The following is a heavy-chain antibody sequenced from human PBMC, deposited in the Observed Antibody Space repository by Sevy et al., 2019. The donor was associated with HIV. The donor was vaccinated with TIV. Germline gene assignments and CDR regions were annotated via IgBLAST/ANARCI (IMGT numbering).Heavy chain of an antibody. V-gene: IGHV4-61*02. CDR3: ARSFEASGSLYYFAY. CDR1: GGSISSGSYY. CDR2: IYTSGST. J-gene: IGHJ4*02. D-gene: IGHD3-3*01. Sequence: SETLSLTCTVSGGSISSGSYYWSWIRQPAGKGLEWIGRIYTSGSTNYNPSLKSRVTISVDTSKNQFSLKLSSVTAADTAVYYCARSFEASGSLYYFAYWGQGTLVTVSS.